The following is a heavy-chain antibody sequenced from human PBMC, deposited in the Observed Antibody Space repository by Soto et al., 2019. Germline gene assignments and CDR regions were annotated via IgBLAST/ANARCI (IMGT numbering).Heavy chain of an antibody. D-gene: IGHD1-1*01. CDR2: IVVGSGNT. CDR1: GFTFTSSA. J-gene: IGHJ6*02. Sequence: QMQLVQSGPEVKKPGTSVKVSCKASGFTFTSSAVQWVRQARGQRLEWIGWIVVGSGNTNYAQKFQERVTITRDMSTSTAYMELSSLRSEDTAVYYCAADATTGTTFDYYYGMDVWGQGTMVTVSS. V-gene: IGHV1-58*01. CDR3: AADATTGTTFDYYYGMDV.